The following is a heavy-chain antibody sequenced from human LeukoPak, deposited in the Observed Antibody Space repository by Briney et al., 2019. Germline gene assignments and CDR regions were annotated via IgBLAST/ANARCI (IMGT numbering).Heavy chain of an antibody. CDR1: GFSITDHY. V-gene: IGHV3-72*01. CDR3: VRVRHGDYFDY. D-gene: IGHD4-17*01. CDR2: TRNKPNGYTT. Sequence: PGGSLRLSCAASGFSITDHYMDWVRQAPGKGLEWVGRTRNKPNGYTTDYGTSVKGRFIVSRDDSENSLYLQMNGLKTEDTAAYYCVRVRHGDYFDYWGQGTLVTVSS. J-gene: IGHJ4*02.